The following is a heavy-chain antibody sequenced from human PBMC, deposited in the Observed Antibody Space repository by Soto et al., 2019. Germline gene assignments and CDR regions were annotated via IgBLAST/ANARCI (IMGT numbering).Heavy chain of an antibody. J-gene: IGHJ4*02. CDR1: GFTFSSYS. CDR2: ISSSSSYI. V-gene: IGHV3-21*01. Sequence: EVQLVESGGGLVKPGGSLRLSCAASGFTFSSYSMNWVRQAPGKGLEWVSSISSSSSYIYYADSVKGRFTISRDNAKNSLYLQMNSLRAEDTAVYYCATWIQLWDLQNSFDYWGQGTLVTVSS. CDR3: ATWIQLWDLQNSFDY. D-gene: IGHD5-18*01.